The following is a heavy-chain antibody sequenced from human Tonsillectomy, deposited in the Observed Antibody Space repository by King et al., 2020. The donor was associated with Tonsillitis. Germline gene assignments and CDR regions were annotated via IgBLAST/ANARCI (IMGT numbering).Heavy chain of an antibody. V-gene: IGHV3-7*01. CDR3: GRGLGWVADY. D-gene: IGHD2-15*01. CDR2: IKGDGSQT. J-gene: IGHJ4*02. CDR1: GFTFDSHW. Sequence: QLVQSGGGLVRPGGSLRLSCTASGFTFDSHWMNWFRQAPGKGLEWVAIIKGDGSQTLYLDSVKGRFTISRDNAKNIQYLQMNSLKVEDTAVYYCGRGLGWVADYWGQGTLVTVSS.